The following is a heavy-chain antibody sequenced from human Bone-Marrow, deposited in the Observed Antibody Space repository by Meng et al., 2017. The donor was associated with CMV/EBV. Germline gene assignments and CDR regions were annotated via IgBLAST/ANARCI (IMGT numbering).Heavy chain of an antibody. CDR2: IEQDGEK. J-gene: IGHJ6*02. Sequence: GGSLRLSCVASAFDFSSHWRNWVRQAPGKGLEWVANIEQDGEKHYGDSVKGRFTISRDNAENSLYLQMNTLRVEDTAIYYRARGAGDYYYGMDVWGQGTTVTVSS. V-gene: IGHV3-7*01. CDR3: ARGAGDYYYGMDV. CDR1: AFDFSSHW.